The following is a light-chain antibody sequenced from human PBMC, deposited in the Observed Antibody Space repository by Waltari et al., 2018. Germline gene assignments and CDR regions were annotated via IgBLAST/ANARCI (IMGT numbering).Light chain of an antibody. CDR2: DVS. V-gene: IGLV2-14*01. Sequence: QSALTQPASVSGPPGQSITIPCTGTSGDVGRYNYVSWYQQQSGKAPKLVIYDVSSRPSGVSDRFSGSKSGNTASLTISRLQAEDEADYFCGSYRSGSILVFGGGTTLTVL. J-gene: IGLJ3*02. CDR1: SGDVGRYNY. CDR3: GSYRSGSILV.